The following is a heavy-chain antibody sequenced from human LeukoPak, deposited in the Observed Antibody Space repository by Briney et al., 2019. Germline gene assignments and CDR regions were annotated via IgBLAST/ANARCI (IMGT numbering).Heavy chain of an antibody. Sequence: GGSLRLSCAASGFTFSSYEMNWVRQAPGKGLEWVAVIWYDGSNKYYADSVKGRFTISRDNSKNTLYLQMNSLRAEDTAVYYCAKDYGFWSGLDYWGQGTLVTVSS. V-gene: IGHV3-33*06. CDR2: IWYDGSNK. J-gene: IGHJ4*02. CDR1: GFTFSSYE. CDR3: AKDYGFWSGLDY. D-gene: IGHD3/OR15-3a*01.